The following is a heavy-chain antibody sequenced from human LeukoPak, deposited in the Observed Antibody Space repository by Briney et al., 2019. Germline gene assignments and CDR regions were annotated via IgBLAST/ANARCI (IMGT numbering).Heavy chain of an antibody. D-gene: IGHD4-23*01. V-gene: IGHV3-15*01. CDR1: GLTFSNAW. J-gene: IGHJ4*02. Sequence: GGSLTLSCAVSGLTFSNAWMSWVRQAPGKGLEWVGRIKSTTVDGTPEYAAPVKGRFTISRDDSKNTVYLQMNSLKTEDTAVYYCTTGPGNSGYWGQGTLVTVSS. CDR3: TTGPGNSGY. CDR2: IKSTTVDGTP.